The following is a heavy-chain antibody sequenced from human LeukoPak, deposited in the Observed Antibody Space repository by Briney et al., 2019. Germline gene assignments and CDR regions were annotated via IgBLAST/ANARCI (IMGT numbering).Heavy chain of an antibody. D-gene: IGHD4-23*01. V-gene: IGHV4-59*11. CDR1: GASISGHY. CDR3: ARDIDGGNYWYFDV. J-gene: IGHJ2*01. Sequence: SETLSLTCTVSGASISGHYWSWIRQPPEKRLEWIGYVPYSGSTKYIPSLRSRLTLSVDTSKNQISLKLSSVTAADTAVYYCARDIDGGNYWYFDVWGRGTLVTVSS. CDR2: VPYSGST.